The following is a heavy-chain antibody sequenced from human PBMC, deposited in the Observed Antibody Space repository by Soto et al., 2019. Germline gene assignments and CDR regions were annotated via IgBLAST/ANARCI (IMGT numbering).Heavy chain of an antibody. Sequence: LSLTCAVYGGSFIGYYWSWIRQPPGKGLEWIGEINHSGSTNYNPSLKSRVTISVDTSKNQFSLKLSSVTAADTAVYYCARESSGRSYWGQGTLVTVSS. CDR1: GGSFIGYY. V-gene: IGHV4-34*01. J-gene: IGHJ4*02. CDR3: ARESSGRSY. D-gene: IGHD6-19*01. CDR2: INHSGST.